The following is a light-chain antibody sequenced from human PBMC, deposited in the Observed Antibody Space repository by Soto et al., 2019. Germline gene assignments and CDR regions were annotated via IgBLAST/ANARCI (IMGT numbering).Light chain of an antibody. CDR1: SSNIGTYY. CDR2: DNN. J-gene: IGLJ2*01. V-gene: IGLV1-51*01. Sequence: QSVLTQPTSVSAAPGQKVAISCSGSSSNIGTYYVSWYQHVPGAAPKLLIYDNNERPSGIPDRFAGSKSGTSATLDITGLQTEDEADYHCGTWDSSLSAVVFGGGTKVTVL. CDR3: GTWDSSLSAVV.